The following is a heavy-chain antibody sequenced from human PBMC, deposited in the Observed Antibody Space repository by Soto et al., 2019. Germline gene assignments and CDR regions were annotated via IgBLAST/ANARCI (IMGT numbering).Heavy chain of an antibody. CDR2: ISGSGGST. J-gene: IGHJ3*02. CDR1: GFTFSSYA. V-gene: IGHV3-23*01. Sequence: GGSLRLSCAASGFTFSSYAMSWVRQAPGKGLEWVSAISGSGGSTYYADSVKGRFTISRDNSKNTLYLQMNSLRAEDTAVYYCAKDGYYDSSGYYDSGPNDAFDIWGQGTMVTVSS. D-gene: IGHD3-22*01. CDR3: AKDGYYDSSGYYDSGPNDAFDI.